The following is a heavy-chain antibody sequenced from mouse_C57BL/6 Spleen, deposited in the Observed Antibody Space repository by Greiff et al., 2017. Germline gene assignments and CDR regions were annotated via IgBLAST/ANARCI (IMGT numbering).Heavy chain of an antibody. CDR1: GYAFSSYW. D-gene: IGHD1-1*01. CDR2: IYPGDGDT. Sequence: QVQLQQSGAELVKPGASVKISCKASGYAFSSYWMNWVKQRPGKGLEWIGQIYPGDGDTNYNGKFKGKATLTADKSSSTAYMQLSSLTSEDSAVYFCARVGRDGTYWYFDVWGTGTTVTVSS. V-gene: IGHV1-80*01. CDR3: ARVGRDGTYWYFDV. J-gene: IGHJ1*03.